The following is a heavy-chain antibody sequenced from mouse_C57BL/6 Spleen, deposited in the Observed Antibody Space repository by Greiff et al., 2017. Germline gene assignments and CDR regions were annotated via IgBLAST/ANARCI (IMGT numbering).Heavy chain of an antibody. CDR3: ARREGDYFDY. Sequence: QVQLQQPGAELVRPGSSVKLSCKASGYTFTSYWMHWVKQRPIQGLEWIGNIDPSDSETYDNQKFKDKATLTVDKSSSTAYMQLSSLTSEDSAVYDCARREGDYFDYWGQGTTLTVSS. J-gene: IGHJ2*01. CDR2: IDPSDSET. V-gene: IGHV1-52*01. CDR1: GYTFTSYW.